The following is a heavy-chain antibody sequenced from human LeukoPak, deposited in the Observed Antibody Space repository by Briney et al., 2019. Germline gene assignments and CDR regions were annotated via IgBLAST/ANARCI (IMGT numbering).Heavy chain of an antibody. Sequence: PGGSLRLSCAASGFSFSTYWMSWVRQAPGKGLEWVANIKKDGSEEYYVDSVKGRFTISRDNAKSSLYLQMNSLTAEDTAVYYCARVGSTCDHWGQGTLVTVSS. V-gene: IGHV3-7*05. J-gene: IGHJ4*02. CDR1: GFSFSTYW. D-gene: IGHD2-15*01. CDR3: ARVGSTCDH. CDR2: IKKDGSEE.